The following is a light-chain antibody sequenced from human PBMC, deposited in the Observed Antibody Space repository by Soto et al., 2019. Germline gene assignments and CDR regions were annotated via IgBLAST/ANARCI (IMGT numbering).Light chain of an antibody. CDR1: QSVSSSY. Sequence: TQSPSTLSASVGDRVTITCRASQSVSSSYLAWYQQKPGQAPRLLIYGASSRATGIPDRFSGSGSGTDFTLTISRLEPEDFAVYYCQQYGGSPGCTFGQGTKLEIK. CDR2: GAS. J-gene: IGKJ2*02. V-gene: IGKV3-20*01. CDR3: QQYGGSPGCT.